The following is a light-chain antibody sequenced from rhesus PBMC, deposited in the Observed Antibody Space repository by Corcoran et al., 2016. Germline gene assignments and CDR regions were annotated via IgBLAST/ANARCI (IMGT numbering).Light chain of an antibody. CDR2: KAS. CDR3: QQYSSRPPT. V-gene: IGKV1-22*01. J-gene: IGKJ1*01. CDR1: QGISSW. Sequence: DIQMTQSPSSLSASVGDTVTITCRASQGISSWLAWYQQKIGKAPKFLIYKASSLQSGVPSRFRGSGSVTDFTLTISSLQSEDFATYYCQQYSSRPPTFGQGTKVEIK.